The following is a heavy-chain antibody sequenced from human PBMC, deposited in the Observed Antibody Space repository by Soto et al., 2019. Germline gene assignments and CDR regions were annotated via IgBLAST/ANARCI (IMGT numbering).Heavy chain of an antibody. J-gene: IGHJ3*02. CDR2: INPSGST. CDR3: ARGARRRPPRDAFDI. V-gene: IGHV4-34*01. CDR1: GGSFSGYY. Sequence: QVQLQQWGAGLLKPSETLSLTCAFYGGSFSGYYWSWIRQPPGKGLEWLGDINPSGSTNYNPSLKSRVIMSVDTSKKQFSLNVTSVTAADTAVYYCARGARRRPPRDAFDIWGQGTMVTVSS.